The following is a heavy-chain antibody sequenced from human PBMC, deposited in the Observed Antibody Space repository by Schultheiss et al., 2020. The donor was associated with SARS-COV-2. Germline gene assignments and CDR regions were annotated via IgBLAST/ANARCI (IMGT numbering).Heavy chain of an antibody. CDR2: INHSGST. J-gene: IGHJ5*02. Sequence: SQTLSLTCAVYGGSFSAYYWSWIRQPPGKGLEWIGDINHSGSTNYNPSLKSRVTISVDTSKNQFSLKLSSVTAADTAVYYCARVPDLITGWAVNWFDPWGQGTLVTVSS. V-gene: IGHV4-34*01. CDR1: GGSFSAYY. D-gene: IGHD1-20*01. CDR3: ARVPDLITGWAVNWFDP.